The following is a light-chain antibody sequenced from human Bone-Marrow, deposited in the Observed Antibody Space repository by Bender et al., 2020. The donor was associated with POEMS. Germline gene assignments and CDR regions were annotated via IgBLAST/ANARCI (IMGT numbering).Light chain of an antibody. CDR1: SSNIWSHF. J-gene: IGLJ3*02. CDR2: DTD. CDR3: QSYDGSLSGV. V-gene: IGLV1-51*01. Sequence: QSLLTQPPSVSAAPGQRVTISCSGSSSNIWSHFISWYQQLPGTAPKLLIYDTDKRPAGIPDRFSGARSGTSATLGITGLQAEDEAHYYCQSYDGSLSGVFGGGTKLTVL.